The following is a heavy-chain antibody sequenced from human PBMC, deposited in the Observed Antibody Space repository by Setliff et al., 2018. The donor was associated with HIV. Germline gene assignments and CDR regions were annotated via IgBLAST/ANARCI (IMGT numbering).Heavy chain of an antibody. J-gene: IGHJ4*02. CDR2: MNPNTYNT. CDR3: ARRVPPIPSGDLDY. D-gene: IGHD4-17*01. V-gene: IGHV1-8*01. CDR1: GYTFNNYD. Sequence: GASVKVSCKASGYTFNNYDINWVRQATGQGLEWMGWMNPNTYNTGYAQKFQGRVTMTRSTSRSTAYMELSRLRSEDTAVYYCARRVPPIPSGDLDYWGQGTLVTVSS.